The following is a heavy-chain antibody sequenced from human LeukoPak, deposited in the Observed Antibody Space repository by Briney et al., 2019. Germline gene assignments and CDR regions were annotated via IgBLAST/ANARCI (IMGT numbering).Heavy chain of an antibody. J-gene: IGHJ4*02. V-gene: IGHV3-23*01. Sequence: GGSLRLSCAASGFTFSSFSMTWVRQAPGKGLEWVSSIIVSGTTYYADSVKGRFTISRDSFRGTLFLQMDSLRVEDTAVYFCAKGSVGNADFASWGQGALVTVSP. CDR1: GFTFSSFS. CDR2: IIVSGTT. CDR3: AKGSVGNADFAS. D-gene: IGHD6-25*01.